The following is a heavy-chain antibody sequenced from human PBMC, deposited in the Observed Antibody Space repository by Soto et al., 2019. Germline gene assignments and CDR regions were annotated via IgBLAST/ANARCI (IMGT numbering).Heavy chain of an antibody. CDR2: ISAYNGNT. D-gene: IGHD3-3*01. Sequence: ASVKVSCKASGYTFTSYGISWVRQAPGQGLEWMGWISAYNGNTNYAQKLQGRVTMTTDTSTSTAYMELRSLRSDDTAVYYCARDFGSIFGVVISPGYYGMDVWGQGTTVTVSS. J-gene: IGHJ6*02. CDR3: ARDFGSIFGVVISPGYYGMDV. CDR1: GYTFTSYG. V-gene: IGHV1-18*01.